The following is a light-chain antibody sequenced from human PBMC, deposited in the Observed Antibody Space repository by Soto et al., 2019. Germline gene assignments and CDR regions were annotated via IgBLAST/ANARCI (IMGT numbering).Light chain of an antibody. V-gene: IGKV1-39*01. Sequence: DIHITQSPSSLSASVGDRVTITCRASQSISSYLNWYQQKPGKAPKLLIYAAASLQSGGPSRFSGSGSGTDFTLTISSLLPEDVATDYCQLSYSTPITFGGGTKVDIK. CDR1: QSISSY. CDR2: AAA. CDR3: QLSYSTPIT. J-gene: IGKJ4*01.